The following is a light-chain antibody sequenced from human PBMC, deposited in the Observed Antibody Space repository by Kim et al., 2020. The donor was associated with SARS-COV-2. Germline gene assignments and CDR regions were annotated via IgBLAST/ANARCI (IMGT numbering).Light chain of an antibody. Sequence: HMLTTSSPGSRSNSGSNTLNWYQQVPGTAPKLLIYTNNQRPSGDPDRFSGSKSGTSASLAISGLQSEDEADYYCAVWDDSLNGFVFGTGTKVTVL. CDR1: RSNSGSNT. V-gene: IGLV1-44*01. J-gene: IGLJ1*01. CDR3: AVWDDSLNGFV. CDR2: TNN.